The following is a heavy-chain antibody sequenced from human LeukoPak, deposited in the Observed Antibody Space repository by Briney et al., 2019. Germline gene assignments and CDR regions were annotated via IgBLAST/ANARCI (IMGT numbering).Heavy chain of an antibody. J-gene: IGHJ4*02. CDR3: AREGGFYRPLDY. D-gene: IGHD3-3*01. V-gene: IGHV4-4*02. CDR1: GGXVSSTNW. CDR2: VHLDGRT. Sequence: SETLSLTCDVSGGXVSSTNWWTWFRQPPGKGLEGIGQVHLDGRTNYSPSLTGRLTMSVDLYENHISLKLTSVTAADTAVYYCAREGGFYRPLDYSGQGTLVTVSS.